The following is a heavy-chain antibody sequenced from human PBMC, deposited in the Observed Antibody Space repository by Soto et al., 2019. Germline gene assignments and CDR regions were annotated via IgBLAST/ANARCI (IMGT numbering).Heavy chain of an antibody. V-gene: IGHV2-5*01. CDR3: AQRRGGDSPSGGVFDY. Sequence: QITLKESGPTLVRPTQTLTLTCTFSGFPFSTSGVGVGWIRQPPGKALECLAAIYWNDVKRYRPSLNSRLTITKDTSKNQVVLTLTDMDPVDTATYYCAQRRGGDSPSGGVFDYWGQGTLLTVSS. CDR2: IYWNDVK. J-gene: IGHJ4*01. D-gene: IGHD2-21*02. CDR1: GFPFSTSGVG.